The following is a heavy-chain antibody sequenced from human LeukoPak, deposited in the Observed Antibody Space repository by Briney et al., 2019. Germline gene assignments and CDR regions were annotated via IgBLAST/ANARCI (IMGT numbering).Heavy chain of an antibody. Sequence: GGSLRLSCAASGFTFSSYAMSWVRQAPGKGLEWVSAISGSGGSTYYADSVKGRFTISRDNSKNTLYLQMNSLRAEGTAVYYCAKDLTIFGVVTPFDYWGQGTLVTVSS. D-gene: IGHD3-3*01. CDR1: GFTFSSYA. J-gene: IGHJ4*02. V-gene: IGHV3-23*01. CDR3: AKDLTIFGVVTPFDY. CDR2: ISGSGGST.